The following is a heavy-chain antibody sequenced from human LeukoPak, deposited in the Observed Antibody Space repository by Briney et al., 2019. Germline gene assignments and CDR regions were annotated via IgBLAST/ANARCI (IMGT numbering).Heavy chain of an antibody. CDR1: GYTFTSYG. Sequence: ASAKVSCKASGYTFTSYGISWVRQAPGQGLQWMGRINPNSGGTNYAQKFQGRVTMTRDTSINTAYMELSRLRSDDTAVYYCARGGPTYGSKYNWFDPWGQGTLVTVSS. D-gene: IGHD4/OR15-4a*01. J-gene: IGHJ5*02. CDR2: INPNSGGT. CDR3: ARGGPTYGSKYNWFDP. V-gene: IGHV1-2*06.